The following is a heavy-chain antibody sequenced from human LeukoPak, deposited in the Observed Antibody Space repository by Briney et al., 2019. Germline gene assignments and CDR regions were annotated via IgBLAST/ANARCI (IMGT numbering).Heavy chain of an antibody. J-gene: IGHJ4*02. CDR3: ARHVYISSWYFDY. CDR2: IYPGDSDT. CDR1: GYSFTSYW. V-gene: IGHV5-51*01. D-gene: IGHD6-13*01. Sequence: GESLKISCKGSGYSFTSYWIGYVRQMPGKGLEWMGIIYPGDSDTRYSPSFQGKVTISADKSISTAYLHWSSLQASDTAMYYCARHVYISSWYFDYWGQGTPVTVSS.